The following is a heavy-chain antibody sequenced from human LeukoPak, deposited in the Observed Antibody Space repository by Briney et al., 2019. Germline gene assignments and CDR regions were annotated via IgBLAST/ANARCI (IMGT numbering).Heavy chain of an antibody. CDR3: ARDHFGVVIIGYYGMDV. J-gene: IGHJ6*02. Sequence: ASVKVSCKASGYTFTSYYMHWVRQAPGQGLEWMGIINPSGGSTSYAQKFQGRVTMTRDTSTSTVYMELSSLRCEDTAVYYCARDHFGVVIIGYYGMDVWGQGTTVTVSS. D-gene: IGHD3-3*01. CDR1: GYTFTSYY. V-gene: IGHV1-46*01. CDR2: INPSGGST.